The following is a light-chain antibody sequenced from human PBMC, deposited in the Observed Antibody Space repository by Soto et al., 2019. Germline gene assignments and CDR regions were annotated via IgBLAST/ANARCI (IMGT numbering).Light chain of an antibody. J-gene: IGKJ4*01. CDR1: QSVTTY. Sequence: DIRMTQSPSSLSASAGDRVTITCRASQSVTTYVSWYQQKPGKAPELLIYAASSLQSGVPSRFSGGGSGTDFTLTISSLESEDFAVYYCQQRANWPLTFGGGTKVDI. V-gene: IGKV1-39*01. CDR3: QQRANWPLT. CDR2: AAS.